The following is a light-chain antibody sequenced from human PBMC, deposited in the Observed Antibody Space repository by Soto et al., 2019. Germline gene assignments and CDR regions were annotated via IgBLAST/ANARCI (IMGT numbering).Light chain of an antibody. CDR2: AAS. CDR3: QESYSVPLFT. Sequence: DIEMTQSPSSLSASIGDRVTITCRASQTIGTYLNWFQQKPGKAPKLLIYAASNLQSGVPSRFSGSGSGTDFTLIISSLQPDDFATYFCQESYSVPLFTFGPATKVDVK. V-gene: IGKV1-39*01. CDR1: QTIGTY. J-gene: IGKJ3*01.